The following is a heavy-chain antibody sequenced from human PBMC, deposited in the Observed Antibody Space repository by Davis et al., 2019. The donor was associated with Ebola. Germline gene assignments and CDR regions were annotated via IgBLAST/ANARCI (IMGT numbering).Heavy chain of an antibody. Sequence: GSLKISCQGSGYTFRSYWIAWVRQMPGKGLEWMGIIYPGDSDITYSPSFQGQVTISADKSISTAYLQWSSLKASDTGIYYCARRKLESGNYCDAFDIWGQGTMVTVSS. J-gene: IGHJ3*02. CDR3: ARRKLESGNYCDAFDI. V-gene: IGHV5-51*01. CDR1: GYTFRSYW. CDR2: IYPGDSDI. D-gene: IGHD1-26*01.